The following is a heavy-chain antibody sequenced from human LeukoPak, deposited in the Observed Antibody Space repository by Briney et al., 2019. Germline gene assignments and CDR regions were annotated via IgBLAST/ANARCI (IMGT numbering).Heavy chain of an antibody. CDR2: INEDGSGK. J-gene: IGHJ6*04. V-gene: IGHV3-7*01. CDR3: ARDDGDV. CDR1: GFTFSNYR. Sequence: GGSLRLSCVSSGFTFSNYRMKWVRQAPGKGLEWVASINEDGSGKFSVGSVKDRITISRDNTRNSLDLQINSLTVEDTAIYYCARDDGDVWGAGTTVTVSS.